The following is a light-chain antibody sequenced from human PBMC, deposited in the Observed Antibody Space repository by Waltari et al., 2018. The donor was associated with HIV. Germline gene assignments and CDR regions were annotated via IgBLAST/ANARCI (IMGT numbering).Light chain of an antibody. V-gene: IGLV2-14*01. J-gene: IGLJ3*02. CDR3: NPYTSISTWV. Sequence: QSALTQPASVSGSPGQSITISCTGSSRDVGSYRSVSCDQQHPGKAPNLIIYAVNHRPSGVSNRCAGPKSGNTASRTISGLQAEYEADYDGNPYTSISTWVFGGGTKLTVL. CDR2: AVN. CDR1: SRDVGSYRS.